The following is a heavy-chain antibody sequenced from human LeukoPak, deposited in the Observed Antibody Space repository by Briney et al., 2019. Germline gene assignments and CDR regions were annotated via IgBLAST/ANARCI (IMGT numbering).Heavy chain of an antibody. CDR2: ISTYNGNT. D-gene: IGHD4-17*01. Sequence: GASVKVSCRASGYTFTSYGISWVRQAPGQGLEWMGWISTYNGNTNYAQKLQGRVTMTTDTSTSTAYMELRSLRSEDTAVYYCATPGDYGPSPFDYWGQGTLVTVSS. V-gene: IGHV1-18*01. CDR3: ATPGDYGPSPFDY. CDR1: GYTFTSYG. J-gene: IGHJ4*02.